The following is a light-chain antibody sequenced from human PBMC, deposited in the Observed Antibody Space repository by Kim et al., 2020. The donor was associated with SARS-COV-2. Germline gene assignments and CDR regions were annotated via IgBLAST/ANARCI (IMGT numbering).Light chain of an antibody. CDR1: SGNIASTF. J-gene: IGLJ3*02. Sequence: GKTVTISCTGSSGNIASTFVQWYQQRPGSTPTTVIYEDNQSPSGVPDRFSGSIDSSSNSASLTISGLKTEDEADYSCQSYDGSKWVFGGGTQLTVL. V-gene: IGLV6-57*02. CDR2: EDN. CDR3: QSYDGSKWV.